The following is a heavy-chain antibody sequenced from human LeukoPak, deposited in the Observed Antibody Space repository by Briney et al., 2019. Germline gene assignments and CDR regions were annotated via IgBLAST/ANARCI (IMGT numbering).Heavy chain of an antibody. J-gene: IGHJ4*02. Sequence: SETLSLTCTVSGGSISSYYWSWIRQPPGKGLEWIGYIYYSGSTNYNPSLKSRVTISVDTSKNQFSLKLSSVTAADTAVYYCAREDSSGWYAIDYWGQGTLVTVSS. CDR1: GGSISSYY. CDR3: AREDSSGWYAIDY. D-gene: IGHD6-19*01. V-gene: IGHV4-59*01. CDR2: IYYSGST.